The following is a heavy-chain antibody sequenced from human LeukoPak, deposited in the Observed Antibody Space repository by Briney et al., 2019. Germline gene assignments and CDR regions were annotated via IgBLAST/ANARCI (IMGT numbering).Heavy chain of an antibody. Sequence: PGGSLRLSCAASGFTFSSYAMHWARQAPGKGLEWVAVISYDGSNKYYADSVKGRFTISRDNSKNTLYLQMNSLRAEDTAVYYCARDVKIVVVTALDYWGQGTLVTVSS. J-gene: IGHJ4*02. V-gene: IGHV3-30-3*01. CDR2: ISYDGSNK. CDR3: ARDVKIVVVTALDY. CDR1: GFTFSSYA. D-gene: IGHD2-21*02.